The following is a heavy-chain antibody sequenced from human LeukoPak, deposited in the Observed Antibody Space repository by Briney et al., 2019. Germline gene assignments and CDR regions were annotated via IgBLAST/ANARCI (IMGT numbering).Heavy chain of an antibody. CDR3: ARDGVPGYGIDS. D-gene: IGHD3-3*01. J-gene: IGHJ4*02. Sequence: PGRSLRLSCAASGFTFSSYAMPWVRQAPGKGLEWVAVISYDGSNKYYADSVKGRFTISRDNSQSTLYLQINSLRVEDTAMYYCARDGVPGYGIDSWGQGSLVTVSS. CDR2: ISYDGSNK. V-gene: IGHV3-30-3*01. CDR1: GFTFSSYA.